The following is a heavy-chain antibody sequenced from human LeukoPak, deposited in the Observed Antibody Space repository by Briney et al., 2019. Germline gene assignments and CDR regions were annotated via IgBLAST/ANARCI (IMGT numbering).Heavy chain of an antibody. V-gene: IGHV1-24*01. D-gene: IGHD3-16*02. CDR3: ATFGMGGELSKIDY. J-gene: IGHJ4*02. Sequence: ASVKVSCKVSGYTLTELSMHWVRQAPGKGLEWMGGFDPEDGETIYAQKFQGRVTMTEDTSTDTAYMELSSLRSEDTAVYYCATFGMGGELSKIDYWGQGTLVTVSS. CDR2: FDPEDGET. CDR1: GYTLTELS.